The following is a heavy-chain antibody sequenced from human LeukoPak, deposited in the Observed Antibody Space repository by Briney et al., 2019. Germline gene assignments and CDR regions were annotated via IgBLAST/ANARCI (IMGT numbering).Heavy chain of an antibody. Sequence: PGGSLRLSCAASGFTFSSYSMNWVRQAPGKGLEWVSAISGDSRYIYYADSVRGRFTISRDNAENSLYLQMNSLRVEDTAVYYCARAPTVLVGYCSSSSCQADYWGQGTLVTVSP. CDR3: ARAPTVLVGYCSSSSCQADY. J-gene: IGHJ4*02. V-gene: IGHV3-21*01. D-gene: IGHD2-2*01. CDR1: GFTFSSYS. CDR2: ISGDSRYI.